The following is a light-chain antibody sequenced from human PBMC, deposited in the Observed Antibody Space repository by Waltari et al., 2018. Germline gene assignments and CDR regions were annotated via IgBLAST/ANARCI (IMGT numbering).Light chain of an antibody. J-gene: IGKJ1*01. V-gene: IGKV3-15*01. CDR3: QQYNNWPPVT. CDR2: GAS. Sequence: EIVMTQSPATRSVSPGERATLSCRASQSVRSNLAWYQQKPGQAPRLLIYGASTRATAILAGCISSSSGTEVTLTISSLQSEDFAVYYCQQYNNWPPVTFGQGTKVEIK. CDR1: QSVRSN.